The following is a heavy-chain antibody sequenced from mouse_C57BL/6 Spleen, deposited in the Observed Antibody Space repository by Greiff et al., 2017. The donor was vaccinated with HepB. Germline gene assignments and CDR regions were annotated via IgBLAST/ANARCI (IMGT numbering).Heavy chain of an antibody. V-gene: IGHV1-22*01. Sequence: VQLQQSGPELVKPGASVKMSCKASGYTFTDYNMHWVKQSHGKSLEWIGDINPNNGGTSYHQKFKGKATLTVNNSSSTAYMELRSLTSEDSAVYYCARWGNSNYDYAMDYWGQGTSVTVSS. CDR3: ARWGNSNYDYAMDY. CDR2: INPNNGGT. D-gene: IGHD2-5*01. CDR1: GYTFTDYN. J-gene: IGHJ4*01.